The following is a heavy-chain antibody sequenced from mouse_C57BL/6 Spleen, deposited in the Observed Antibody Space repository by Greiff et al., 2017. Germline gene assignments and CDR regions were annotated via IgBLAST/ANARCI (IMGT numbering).Heavy chain of an antibody. CDR1: GFTFSSYG. CDR2: ISSGGSYT. Sequence: EVKLEESGGDLVKPGGSLKLSCAASGFTFSSYGMSWVRQTPDTRLEWVATISSGGSYTYYPDSVKGRFTISRDNAKNTLYLQMSSLKSEDTAMYYCARHGTTVVERLDYWGQGTSVTVSS. V-gene: IGHV5-6*02. CDR3: ARHGTTVVERLDY. D-gene: IGHD1-1*01. J-gene: IGHJ4*01.